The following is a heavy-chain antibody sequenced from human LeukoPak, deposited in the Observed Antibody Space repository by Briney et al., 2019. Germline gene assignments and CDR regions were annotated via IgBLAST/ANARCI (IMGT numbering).Heavy chain of an antibody. Sequence: GASVKVSCKASGYTFTSYAMNWVRQAPGQGLEWMGGIIPIFGTANYAQKFQGRVTITADESTSTAYMELSSLRSEDTAVYYCARGDWFDPWGQGTLVTVSS. CDR1: GYTFTSYA. J-gene: IGHJ5*02. CDR2: IIPIFGTA. V-gene: IGHV1-69*13. CDR3: ARGDWFDP.